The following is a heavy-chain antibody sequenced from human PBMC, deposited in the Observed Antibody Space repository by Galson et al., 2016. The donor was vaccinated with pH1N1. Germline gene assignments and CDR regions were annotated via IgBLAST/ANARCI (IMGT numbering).Heavy chain of an antibody. CDR2: INSDSSFT. CDR1: GFIFSDYW. CDR3: ARSPYSINWYYSF. Sequence: SLRLSCAASGFIFSDYWMHWVRRGPETGLEWVSRINSDSSFTRYTDSVKGRFTISRDNAKNTVYLQMNSLRAEDTAVYYCARSPYSINWYYSFWGQGIQVTVSS. V-gene: IGHV3-74*01. J-gene: IGHJ4*02. D-gene: IGHD6-13*01.